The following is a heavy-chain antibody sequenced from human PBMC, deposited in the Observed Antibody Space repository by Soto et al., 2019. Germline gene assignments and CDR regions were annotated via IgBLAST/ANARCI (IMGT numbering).Heavy chain of an antibody. CDR2: IDNSGST. J-gene: IGHJ4*02. Sequence: SETLCLTCTVSGGYISNYFCNWIRQPAGKGLEWIGRIDNSGSTNYNPSLKSRITMSADTSRNQFSLKLNSVTAADTAVYYCARGGQDFWSGPFDYWGQGALVTVSS. CDR1: GGYISNYF. D-gene: IGHD3-3*01. V-gene: IGHV4-4*07. CDR3: ARGGQDFWSGPFDY.